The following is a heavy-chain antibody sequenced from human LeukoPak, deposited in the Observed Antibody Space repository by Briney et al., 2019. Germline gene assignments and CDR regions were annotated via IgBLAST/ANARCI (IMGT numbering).Heavy chain of an antibody. CDR1: GGSITRFY. J-gene: IGHJ4*02. CDR3: ATGVHGITAAGDYYFDY. V-gene: IGHV4-59*03. CDR2: IYDIGTT. Sequence: PSETLSLTCTVSGGSITRFYWSWSRQPPGKGLEWVGYIYDIGTTNYNPSLKTRVTISVDTSKNQFSLKLSSVTAADTAVYYCATGVHGITAAGDYYFDYWGQGTLVTVSS. D-gene: IGHD6-13*01.